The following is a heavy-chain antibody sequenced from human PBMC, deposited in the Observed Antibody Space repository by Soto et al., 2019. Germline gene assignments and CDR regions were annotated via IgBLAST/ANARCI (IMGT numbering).Heavy chain of an antibody. CDR1: GYTFTDYY. D-gene: IGHD5-12*01. CDR2: VDPEDGET. Sequence: EVQLVQSGAEVKKPGATVKISCKVSGYTFTDYYMHWVQQAPEKGLEWMGLVDPEDGETIYAEKFQGRVTITADTSTDTAYMELRSLRSEDTAVYYCATSPRMATITDYYYGMDVWGQGTTVTVSS. CDR3: ATSPRMATITDYYYGMDV. J-gene: IGHJ6*02. V-gene: IGHV1-69-2*01.